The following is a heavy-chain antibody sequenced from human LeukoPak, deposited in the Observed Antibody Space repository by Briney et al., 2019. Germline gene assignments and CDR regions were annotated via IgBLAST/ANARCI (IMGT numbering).Heavy chain of an antibody. CDR1: GYTFTSYC. CDR2: INPSGGST. V-gene: IGHV1-46*01. Sequence: ASVKVSCKASGYTFTSYCMHWVRQAPGQGLEWMGIINPSGGSTSYAQKFQGRVTMTRDTSTSTVYMELSSLRSEDTAVYYCARESGSGSLQLDAFDIWGQGTMVTVSS. CDR3: ARESGSGSLQLDAFDI. D-gene: IGHD3-10*01. J-gene: IGHJ3*02.